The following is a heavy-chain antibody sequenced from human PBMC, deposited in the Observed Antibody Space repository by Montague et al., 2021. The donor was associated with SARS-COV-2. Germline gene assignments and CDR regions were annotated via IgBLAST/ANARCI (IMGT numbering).Heavy chain of an antibody. CDR2: IDWDDDK. CDR3: ARTRDYDILTGSYSGFDY. CDR1: GFSLSTSGMC. J-gene: IGHJ4*02. Sequence: VKPTQTLTLTCTFSGFSLSTSGMCVSWIRQPPGKALEWLALIDWDDDKYYSTSLKTRLTISKDTSKNQVVLTMTNMDPVDTATYYCARTRDYDILTGSYSGFDYWGQGTLVTVSS. V-gene: IGHV2-70*01. D-gene: IGHD3-9*01.